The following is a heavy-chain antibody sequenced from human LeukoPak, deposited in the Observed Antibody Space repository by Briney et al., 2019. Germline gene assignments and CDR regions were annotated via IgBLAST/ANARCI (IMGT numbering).Heavy chain of an antibody. Sequence: GASVKVSCKASGYTFTGYSVHWVRQAPGQGLEWMGSINPNSGDTNFAQKFQGRVRLTRGTSINTAYMEVNSLRSDDTAVYYCARVRSGHSAYDGCDYWGQGTLVTVSS. V-gene: IGHV1-2*02. CDR3: ARVRSGHSAYDGCDY. J-gene: IGHJ4*02. CDR1: GYTFTGYS. CDR2: INPNSGDT. D-gene: IGHD5-12*01.